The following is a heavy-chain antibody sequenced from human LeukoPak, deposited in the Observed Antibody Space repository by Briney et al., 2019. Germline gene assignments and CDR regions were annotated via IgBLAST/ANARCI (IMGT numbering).Heavy chain of an antibody. J-gene: IGHJ2*01. V-gene: IGHV4-59*01. D-gene: IGHD3-22*01. CDR3: ARGDTYYYDSSGYYYNQRYFDL. Sequence: PSETLSLTCTVSGGSISIYYWSWIRQPPGKGLEWIGYIYYSGSTNYNPSLKSRVTISVDTSKNQFSLKLSSVTAADTAVYYCARGDTYYYDSSGYYYNQRYFDLWGRGTLVTVSS. CDR2: IYYSGST. CDR1: GGSISIYY.